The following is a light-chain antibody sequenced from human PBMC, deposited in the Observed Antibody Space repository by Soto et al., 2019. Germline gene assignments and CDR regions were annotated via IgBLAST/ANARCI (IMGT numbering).Light chain of an antibody. CDR3: QSSENGLSESV. V-gene: IGLV2-14*01. CDR1: SSDVGAYNY. Sequence: QSVLTQPASVSGSTGQSITISCTGTSSDVGAYNYVSWYQQHPGKAPKLMIYEVSNRPSGVSDRFSGSRSGNTASLTISGLQAEDEGDYYCQSSENGLSESVFGTGTKVTVL. J-gene: IGLJ1*01. CDR2: EVS.